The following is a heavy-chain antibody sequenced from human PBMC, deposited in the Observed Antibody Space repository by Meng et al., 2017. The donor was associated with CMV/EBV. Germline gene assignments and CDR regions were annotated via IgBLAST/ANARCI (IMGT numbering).Heavy chain of an antibody. CDR1: GFTFSSYS. CDR2: ISSSSSYI. J-gene: IGHJ4*02. D-gene: IGHD2-21*01. CDR3: AREGEAYCGGDCSS. Sequence: GESLKISCAASGFTFSSYSMNWVRQAPGKGLEWVSSISSSSSYIYYADSVEGRFTISRDNAKNSLYLQMNSLRAEDTAVYYCAREGEAYCGGDCSSWGQGTLVTVSS. V-gene: IGHV3-21*01.